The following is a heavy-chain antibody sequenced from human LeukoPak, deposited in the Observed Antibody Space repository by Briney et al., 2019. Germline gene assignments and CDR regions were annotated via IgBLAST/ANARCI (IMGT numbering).Heavy chain of an antibody. J-gene: IGHJ4*02. CDR1: GGTFSSYA. V-gene: IGHV1-69*05. D-gene: IGHD3-22*01. CDR2: IIPIFGTA. Sequence: SVKVSCKASGGTFSSYAISWVRQAPGQGLEWMGGIIPIFGTANYAQKFLGRVTITTDESTSTAYMELSSLRSEDTAVYYCARGGDSSGYYYEGDYFDYWGQGTLVTVSS. CDR3: ARGGDSSGYYYEGDYFDY.